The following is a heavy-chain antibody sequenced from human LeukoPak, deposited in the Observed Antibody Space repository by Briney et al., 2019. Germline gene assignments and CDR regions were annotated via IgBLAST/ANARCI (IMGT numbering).Heavy chain of an antibody. V-gene: IGHV3-23*01. CDR1: GFTLSSYG. CDR2: ISGSGGST. Sequence: GGSLRLSCASSGFTLSSYGMSWVRQAPGKGLEWVSAISGSGGSTYYADSVKGRFTISRDNAKNTLYLQMNSLRAEDTAVYYCARSAAGGFDYWGQGTLVTVSS. D-gene: IGHD6-13*01. CDR3: ARSAAGGFDY. J-gene: IGHJ4*02.